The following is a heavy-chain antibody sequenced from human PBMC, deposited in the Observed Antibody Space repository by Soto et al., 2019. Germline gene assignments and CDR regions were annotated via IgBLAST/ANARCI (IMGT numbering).Heavy chain of an antibody. V-gene: IGHV3-74*03. Sequence: GGSLRLSCAASGFDFSNSWMHWVRQVPGKGLVWVSHINSDGSSTTYADSVKGRFTISRDNARTTVYLQLDSLRVEDTAVYYCARDKSYALAVWGQGTTVTVSS. J-gene: IGHJ6*02. CDR1: GFDFSNSW. D-gene: IGHD4-17*01. CDR3: ARDKSYALAV. CDR2: INSDGSST.